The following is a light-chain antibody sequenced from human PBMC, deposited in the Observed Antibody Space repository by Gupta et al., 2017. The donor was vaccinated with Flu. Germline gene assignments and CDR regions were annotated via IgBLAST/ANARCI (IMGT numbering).Light chain of an antibody. CDR2: WAS. V-gene: IGKV4-1*01. CDR3: QQDSNLRT. J-gene: IGKJ1*01. Sequence: DIVMTQSPDSLAVSLGERATINCKSSQSVLHSPDNKNYLAWYQQKPGQPPKLLIYWASTREPGVPDRFSGSGSGTDFTLTRSSLQAEDVAVYYWQQDSNLRTFGEGTKVEIK. CDR1: QSVLHSPDNKNY.